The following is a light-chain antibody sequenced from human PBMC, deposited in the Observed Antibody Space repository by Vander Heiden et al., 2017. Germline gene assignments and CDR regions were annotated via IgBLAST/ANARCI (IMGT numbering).Light chain of an antibody. CDR3: SSDASSYTVV. V-gene: IGLV2-11*01. J-gene: IGLJ3*02. Sequence: QSHLTQTRSVSGSPGQSVTISCTGTSGDVGGYNFVSWCQHHSGRTPQYLLFDVSKRPSVVPDLFAASKSGTTASPIISGLHADDAAYYCCSSDASSYTVVFGGGTKLTVL. CDR1: SGDVGGYNF. CDR2: DVS.